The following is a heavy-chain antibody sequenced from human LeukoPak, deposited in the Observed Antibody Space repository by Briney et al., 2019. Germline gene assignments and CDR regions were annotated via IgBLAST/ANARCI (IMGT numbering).Heavy chain of an antibody. CDR2: INWNGDST. V-gene: IGHV3-20*04. Sequence: PGGSLRLSCAASGFTFDDCGMSWVRQAPGKGLEWVSGINWNGDSTGYADSVKGRFTISRDNAKNSLYLQMDSLRADDTALFYCARATDGSGSPLGYWGQGTLVTVSS. CDR1: GFTFDDCG. D-gene: IGHD3-10*01. J-gene: IGHJ4*02. CDR3: ARATDGSGSPLGY.